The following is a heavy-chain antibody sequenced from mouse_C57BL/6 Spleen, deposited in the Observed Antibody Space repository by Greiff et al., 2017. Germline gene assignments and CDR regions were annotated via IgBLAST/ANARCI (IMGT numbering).Heavy chain of an antibody. Sequence: EVQLQQSGAELVKPGASVKLSCTASGFNIKDYYMHWVKQRTEQGLEWIGRIDPEDGDTKYAPKFQGKATITADTSSNTAYLQLSSLTSEDTAVYYCAAVTEEIDAMDYWGQGTSVTVSS. V-gene: IGHV14-2*01. CDR2: IDPEDGDT. D-gene: IGHD2-2*01. CDR3: AAVTEEIDAMDY. CDR1: GFNIKDYY. J-gene: IGHJ4*01.